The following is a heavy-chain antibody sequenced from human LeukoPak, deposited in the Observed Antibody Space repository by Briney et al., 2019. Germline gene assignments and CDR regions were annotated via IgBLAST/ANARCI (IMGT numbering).Heavy chain of an antibody. CDR3: ARARIAVAGTGRPRWYFDL. CDR2: IIPIFGTA. D-gene: IGHD6-19*01. J-gene: IGHJ2*01. V-gene: IGHV1-69*05. Sequence: SVKVSCKAPGGTFSSYAISWVRQAPGQGLEWMGGIIPIFGTANYAQKFQGRVTITTDESTSTAYMELSSLRSEDTAVYYCARARIAVAGTGRPRWYFDLWGRGPLVTVSS. CDR1: GGTFSSYA.